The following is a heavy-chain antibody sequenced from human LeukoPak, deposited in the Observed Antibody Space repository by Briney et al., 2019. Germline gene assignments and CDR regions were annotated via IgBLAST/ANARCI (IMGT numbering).Heavy chain of an antibody. Sequence: GGSLRLSCVASGFRFTSYWMSWVRQAPGKGLEWVSYISSSSSTIYYADSVKGRFTISRDNAENSLYLQMNSLRAEDTAFYYCARAGGSRYYYAMDVWGQGTTVTVSS. CDR2: ISSSSSTI. CDR3: ARAGGSRYYYAMDV. D-gene: IGHD3-16*01. CDR1: GFRFTSYW. V-gene: IGHV3-48*04. J-gene: IGHJ6*02.